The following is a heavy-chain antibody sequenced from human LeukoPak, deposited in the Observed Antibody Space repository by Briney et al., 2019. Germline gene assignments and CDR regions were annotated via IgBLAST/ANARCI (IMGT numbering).Heavy chain of an antibody. CDR3: ARGKLDDSSGYYYRNFDY. CDR1: GGSISSGGYY. CDR2: IYYSGST. J-gene: IGHJ4*02. D-gene: IGHD3-22*01. Sequence: PSQTLSLTCTVSGGSISSGGYYWSWIRQHPGKGLEWIGYIYYSGSTYCNPSLKSRVTISVDTSKNQFSLKLSSVTAADTAVYYCARGKLDDSSGYYYRNFDYWGQGTLVTVSS. V-gene: IGHV4-31*03.